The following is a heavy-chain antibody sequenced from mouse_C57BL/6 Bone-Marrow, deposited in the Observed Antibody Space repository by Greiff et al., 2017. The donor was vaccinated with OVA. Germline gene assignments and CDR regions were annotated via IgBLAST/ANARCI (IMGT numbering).Heavy chain of an antibody. CDR3: TVGLLCGSYFDY. D-gene: IGHD2-10*01. Sequence: EVKLVESGGGLVQPGGSMKLSCVASGFTFSHYWMNWVRQSPEQGLEWVAQIRLKSDNYATHYAESVKGRFTISRDDSKSSVYLQMNNIRAEDTAIYYYTVGLLCGSYFDYWGQGTTLTVTS. CDR2: IRLKSDNYAT. V-gene: IGHV6-3*01. CDR1: GFTFSHYW. J-gene: IGHJ2*01.